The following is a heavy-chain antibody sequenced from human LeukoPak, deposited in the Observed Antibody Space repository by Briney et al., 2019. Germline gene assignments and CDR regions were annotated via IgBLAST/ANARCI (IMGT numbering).Heavy chain of an antibody. D-gene: IGHD3-22*01. CDR2: IIPIFGTA. J-gene: IGHJ5*02. CDR3: ARANEDYYDSSGYSSLFDP. CDR1: RGTLSSYA. V-gene: IGHV1-69*05. Sequence: SVKVSCKASRGTLSSYAISWVRQAPGQGLEWMGGIIPIFGTANYAQKFQGRVTITTDESTSTAYMELSSLRSEDTAVYYCARANEDYYDSSGYSSLFDPWGQGTLVTVSS.